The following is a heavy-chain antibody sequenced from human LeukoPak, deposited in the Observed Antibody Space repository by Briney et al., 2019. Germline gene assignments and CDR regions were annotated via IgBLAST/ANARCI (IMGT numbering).Heavy chain of an antibody. CDR1: GYTFTSYG. J-gene: IGHJ5*02. V-gene: IGHV1-18*01. Sequence: GASVKVSCKASGYTFTSYGISWVRQAPGQGLEWMGWISAYNGNTNYAQKFQGRVTMTRDTSISTAYMELSRLRSDDTAVYYCARLLADGNWFDPWGQGTLVTVSS. D-gene: IGHD2-15*01. CDR2: ISAYNGNT. CDR3: ARLLADGNWFDP.